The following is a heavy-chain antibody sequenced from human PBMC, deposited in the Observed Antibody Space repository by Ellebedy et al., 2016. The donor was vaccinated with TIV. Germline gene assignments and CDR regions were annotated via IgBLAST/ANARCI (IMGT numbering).Heavy chain of an antibody. CDR1: GYIFANYY. Sequence: PGGSLRLSCKASGYIFANYYIGWVRQVPGKGLEWVGIILPDDSETTFSPSFQGRVTISVDMSISTAYLHWSNLKASDAATYYCARPDRGSYLHAPDFWGPGTVVTVSS. J-gene: IGHJ4*02. D-gene: IGHD2/OR15-2a*01. CDR3: ARPDRGSYLHAPDF. V-gene: IGHV5-51*01. CDR2: ILPDDSET.